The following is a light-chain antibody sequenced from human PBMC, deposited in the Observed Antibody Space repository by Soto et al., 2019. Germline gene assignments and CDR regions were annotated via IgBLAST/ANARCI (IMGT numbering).Light chain of an antibody. CDR2: TAS. J-gene: IGKJ5*01. Sequence: VLTQSPGTLSLSPGGSATLSCRASQNINNNYLAWYQHKPGQAPRLLIHTASSRATGVPDRFSGIGYGTDFTLTISGLEPEDFAVYHCQQYGTSPFTFGQGTRLEIK. CDR1: QNINNNY. CDR3: QQYGTSPFT. V-gene: IGKV3-20*01.